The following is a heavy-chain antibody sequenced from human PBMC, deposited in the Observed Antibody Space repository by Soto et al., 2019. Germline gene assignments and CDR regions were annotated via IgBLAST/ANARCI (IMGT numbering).Heavy chain of an antibody. J-gene: IGHJ4*02. CDR3: ARGGDWKFEY. V-gene: IGHV4-4*02. CDR1: GDSISSGKW. Sequence: QVQLQESGPGLVKPSGTLSLTCAVSGDSISSGKWWSWVRQPPGKGLEWIGEIYHSGRTNCNPSLNSQVTISVEKSKHQFSLELRSMTAADTAVYYCARGGDWKFEYWGQGSLVTVSS. CDR2: IYHSGRT. D-gene: IGHD2-21*02.